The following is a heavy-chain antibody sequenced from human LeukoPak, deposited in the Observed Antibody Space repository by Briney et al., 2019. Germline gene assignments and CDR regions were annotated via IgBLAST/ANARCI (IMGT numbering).Heavy chain of an antibody. CDR1: GFTFSSYS. J-gene: IGHJ3*02. CDR3: ASKGAARSDAFDI. Sequence: GGSLRLSCAASGFTFSSYSMNWVRQAPGKGLEWVSSISSSSSYIYYADSVKGRSTISRDNAKNSLYLQMNSLRAEDTAVYYCASKGAARSDAFDIWGQGTMVTVSS. V-gene: IGHV3-21*01. CDR2: ISSSSSYI. D-gene: IGHD6-6*01.